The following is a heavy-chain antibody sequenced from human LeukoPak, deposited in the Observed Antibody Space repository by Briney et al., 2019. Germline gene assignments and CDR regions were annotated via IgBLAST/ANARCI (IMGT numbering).Heavy chain of an antibody. J-gene: IGHJ4*02. CDR2: LSSSSSYI. Sequence: GGSLRLSCAASGFTFSSYTMTWVRQAPGEGLEWVSSLSSSSSYIYYADSVKGRFTISRDNAKNSLYLQMNSLRAEDTAVYYCARDLEYVFAYWGQGTLVTVSS. CDR1: GFTFSSYT. D-gene: IGHD3-3*01. V-gene: IGHV3-21*01. CDR3: ARDLEYVFAY.